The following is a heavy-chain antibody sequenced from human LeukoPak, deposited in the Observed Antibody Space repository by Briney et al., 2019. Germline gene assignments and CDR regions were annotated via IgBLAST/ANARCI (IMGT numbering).Heavy chain of an antibody. D-gene: IGHD4-17*01. J-gene: IGHJ4*02. CDR3: AAAVTTGRAEHY. CDR2: ISKSGNNT. CDR1: GXAFSSYA. Sequence: GGSLRLSCAASGXAFSSYAMTWVRQAPGKGLEWVSGISKSGNNTYYADSVAGRLTISRDNSKNTLYLKMNSLRADDTAVYYCAAAVTTGRAEHYWGQGTLVTVSS. V-gene: IGHV3-23*05.